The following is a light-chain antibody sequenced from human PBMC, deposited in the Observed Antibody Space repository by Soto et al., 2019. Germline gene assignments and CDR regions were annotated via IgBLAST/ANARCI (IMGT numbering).Light chain of an antibody. CDR1: QSVSGN. CDR2: GAS. CDR3: QQYDNWQFT. V-gene: IGKV3-15*01. J-gene: IGKJ3*01. Sequence: EIVLTQSPATLSVSPGERATLSCRASQSVSGNLAWYQQKPGQAPRLLIYGASTRATGIPARVGGSGSGTAFTLSISSLQSEDSAIYYCQQYDNWQFTFGPGTKVDIK.